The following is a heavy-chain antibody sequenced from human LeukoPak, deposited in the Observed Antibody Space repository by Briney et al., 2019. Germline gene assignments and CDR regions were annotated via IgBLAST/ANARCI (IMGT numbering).Heavy chain of an antibody. CDR3: ASGKVVMPLDY. D-gene: IGHD4-23*01. CDR1: GGTFSSYA. Sequence: GASVKVSCKASGGTFSSYAISWVRQAPGQGLEWMGGIIPIFGTANYAQKFQGRVTITADKSTSTAYMELSSLRSEDTAVYYCASGKVVMPLDYWGQGTLVTVSS. V-gene: IGHV1-69*06. J-gene: IGHJ4*02. CDR2: IIPIFGTA.